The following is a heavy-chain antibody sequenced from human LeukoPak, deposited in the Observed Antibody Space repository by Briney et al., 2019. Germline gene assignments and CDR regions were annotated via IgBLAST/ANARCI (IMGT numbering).Heavy chain of an antibody. V-gene: IGHV3-66*02. D-gene: IGHD5-18*01. Sequence: LSGGSLRLSCAASGFTVSSNYMSWVRQAPGKGLEWESVIYSGGSTYYADSVKGRFTISRDNSKNTLHLQMNSLRTEDTAVYYCARDGRGDLTWIQLWSPFDYWGQGILVTVSS. J-gene: IGHJ4*02. CDR2: IYSGGST. CDR1: GFTVSSNY. CDR3: ARDGRGDLTWIQLWSPFDY.